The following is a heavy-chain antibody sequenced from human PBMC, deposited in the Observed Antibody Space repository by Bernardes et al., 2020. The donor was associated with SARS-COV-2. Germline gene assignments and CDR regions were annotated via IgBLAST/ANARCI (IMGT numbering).Heavy chain of an antibody. J-gene: IGHJ6*02. CDR2: ICDYNGNT. CDR1: GYTFTGYG. Sequence: ASVKVSCMASGYTFTGYGINWVRQAPGQGLAWVGWICDYNGNTNYAQKLQGRVTMTTDTTTSTAYMGLGNLRSAHTADYYCAIVVPTAIRPSVYEDVDVWGQGTPVTVSS. CDR3: AIVVPTAIRPSVYEDVDV. D-gene: IGHD2-2*02. V-gene: IGHV1-18*04.